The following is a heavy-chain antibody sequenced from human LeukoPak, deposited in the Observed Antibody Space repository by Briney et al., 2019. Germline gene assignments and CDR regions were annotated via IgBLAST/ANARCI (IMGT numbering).Heavy chain of an antibody. J-gene: IGHJ6*02. CDR3: ARVRMSIMDV. Sequence: GGSLRLSCVTSGFAFSYSEMTWVRQAPGKGPEWVSYISTTGSAIYYADSLKGRFTISRDNAKNSVYLQMNSLRAEDTGIYYCARVRMSIMDVWGQGTTVTVSS. V-gene: IGHV3-48*03. CDR1: GFAFSYSE. D-gene: IGHD6-6*01. CDR2: ISTTGSAI.